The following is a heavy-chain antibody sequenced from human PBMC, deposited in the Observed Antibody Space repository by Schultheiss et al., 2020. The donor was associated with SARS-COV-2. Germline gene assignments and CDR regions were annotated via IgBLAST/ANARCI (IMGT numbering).Heavy chain of an antibody. CDR2: IKPDGSGD. J-gene: IGHJ4*02. CDR3: ARLPGSSTLYDF. CDR1: GFTFSSHW. D-gene: IGHD2-2*01. Sequence: GGSLRLSCAASGFTFSSHWMSWVRQAPGKGLEWVASIKPDGSGDYYVDSVKGRFTISRDNAKKSLFLQMNSLRGEDTATYYCARLPGSSTLYDFWGQGTLVTVSS. V-gene: IGHV3-7*01.